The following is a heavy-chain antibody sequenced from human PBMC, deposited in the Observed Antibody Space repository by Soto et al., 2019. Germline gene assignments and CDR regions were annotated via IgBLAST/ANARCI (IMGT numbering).Heavy chain of an antibody. D-gene: IGHD2-2*01. CDR2: ISGNGGDYT. V-gene: IGHV3-23*01. J-gene: IGHJ4*02. CDR1: GFTFSTYA. Sequence: EVQLLESGGGLVQPGGSLRLYCAASGFTFSTYAMSWVRQAPRKGLEWVSAISGNGGDYTYYADSVKGRFTISRDNSKNTLYLQMNSLRAEDTAVYYCVPLCRYCSTTTPSWGQGTLVTVSS. CDR3: VPLCRYCSTTTPS.